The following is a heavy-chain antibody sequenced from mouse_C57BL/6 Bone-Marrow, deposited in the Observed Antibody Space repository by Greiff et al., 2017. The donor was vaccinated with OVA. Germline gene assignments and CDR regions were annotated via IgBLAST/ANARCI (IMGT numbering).Heavy chain of an antibody. CDR2: IYPGDGDT. J-gene: IGHJ4*01. D-gene: IGHD1-1*01. CDR1: GYAFSSSW. V-gene: IGHV1-82*01. Sequence: VESGASVKISCKASGYAFSSSWMNWVKQRPGKGLEWIGRIYPGDGDTNYNGKFKGKATLTADKSSSTAYMQLSSLTSEDSAVYFCARPYYYGSSPYAMDYWGQGTSVTVSS. CDR3: ARPYYYGSSPYAMDY.